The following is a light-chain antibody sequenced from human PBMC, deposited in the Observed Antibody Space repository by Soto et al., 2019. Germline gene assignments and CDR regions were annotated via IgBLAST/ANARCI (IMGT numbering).Light chain of an antibody. J-gene: IGKJ3*01. Sequence: ENVLTQSPGTLSLSPGERATLSCRASQTVSTKYVAWYQQKPGQAPRLLIYGTSSRATGIPDRFSGSGSGTDFMLTISRLEPEDFAVYQCQQYGTSTGVTFGPGTKLDIK. V-gene: IGKV3-20*01. CDR2: GTS. CDR1: QTVSTKY. CDR3: QQYGTSTGVT.